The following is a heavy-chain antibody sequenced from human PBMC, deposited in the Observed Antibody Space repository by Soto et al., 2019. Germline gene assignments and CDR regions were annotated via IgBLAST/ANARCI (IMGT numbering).Heavy chain of an antibody. V-gene: IGHV4-31*03. CDR1: GGSISSGGYY. Sequence: PSETLSLTCNVSGGSISSGGYYWSWIRQHPGKGLEWIGYIYYSGSTYYNTSLKSRVTISVDTSKNQFSLKLSPVTAADTGVYFCAAAVPAEYVFPYYYMDVWGKGTTVTVSS. D-gene: IGHD3-16*01. J-gene: IGHJ6*03. CDR3: AAAVPAEYVFPYYYMDV. CDR2: IYYSGST.